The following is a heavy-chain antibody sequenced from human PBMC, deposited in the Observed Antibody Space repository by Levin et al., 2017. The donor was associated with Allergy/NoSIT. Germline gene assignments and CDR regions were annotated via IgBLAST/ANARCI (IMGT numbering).Heavy chain of an antibody. D-gene: IGHD2-2*01. CDR1: GYTFTGYY. CDR3: GRFPPTYQLLEDPPKDSYYGLDV. CDR2: IDPFSGDT. J-gene: IGHJ6*02. V-gene: IGHV1-2*02. Sequence: ASVKVSCKASGYTFTGYYVHWVRQAPGQGLEWMGWIDPFSGDTNYAQKFQGKVTMTRDTMNTAYLELRRLRSDDTAVYYCGRFPPTYQLLEDPPKDSYYGLDVWGQGTTVIVSS.